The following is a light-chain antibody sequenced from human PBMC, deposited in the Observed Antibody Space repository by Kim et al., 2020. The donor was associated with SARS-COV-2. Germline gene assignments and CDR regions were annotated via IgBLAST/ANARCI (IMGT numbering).Light chain of an antibody. CDR1: SIGAKS. V-gene: IGLV3-9*01. Sequence: SVALGQTARIPCGGSSIGAKSVHWYQQKPGQAPVLVIYRDRNRPSGIPERFSGSNSGNTATLTISRAQAGDEADYYCHVWDSNTAVFGGGTQLTVL. CDR3: HVWDSNTAV. J-gene: IGLJ3*02. CDR2: RDR.